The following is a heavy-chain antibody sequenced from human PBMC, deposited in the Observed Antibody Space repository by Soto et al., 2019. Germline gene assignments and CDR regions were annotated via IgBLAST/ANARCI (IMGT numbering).Heavy chain of an antibody. D-gene: IGHD3-10*01. V-gene: IGHV3-23*01. CDR3: ARKVNSGPGSQYFDY. CDR2: FRTSGDGGTT. CDR1: GFTFSSYS. Sequence: GGSLTLSCAASGFTFSSYSMSWVRQAPGKGLEWVSGFRTSGDGGTTYYADSVKGRFTISRDNSKNMLFLQMNSLRAEDTAIYYCARKVNSGPGSQYFDYWGQGTLVTVSS. J-gene: IGHJ4*02.